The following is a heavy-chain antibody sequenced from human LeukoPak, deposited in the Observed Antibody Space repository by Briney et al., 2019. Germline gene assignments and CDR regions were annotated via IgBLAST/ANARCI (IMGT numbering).Heavy chain of an antibody. J-gene: IGHJ4*02. CDR2: IYYSGST. Sequence: PSETLSLTCAVYGESFSGYYWSWIRQPPGKGLEWVGSIYYSGSTYYNPSLKSRVTISVDTSKNQFSLKLSSVTAADTAVYYCARHTRRGYSGYDLGRYYFDYWGQGTLVTVSS. V-gene: IGHV4-34*01. D-gene: IGHD5-12*01. CDR1: GESFSGYY. CDR3: ARHTRRGYSGYDLGRYYFDY.